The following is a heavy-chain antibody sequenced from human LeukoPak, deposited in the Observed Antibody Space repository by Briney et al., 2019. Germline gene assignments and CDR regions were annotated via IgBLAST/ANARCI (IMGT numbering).Heavy chain of an antibody. Sequence: GGSLRLSCAASGFTFSIYAMSWVRQAPGKWREWVSAISGSGGSTYYADSVKGRFTISRDNSKNTLYLQMNSLRAEDTAVYYCAKGGSNYGDYGSTATDGYYFDYWGQGTLVTVSS. V-gene: IGHV3-23*01. CDR1: GFTFSIYA. CDR3: AKGGSNYGDYGSTATDGYYFDY. J-gene: IGHJ4*02. D-gene: IGHD4-17*01. CDR2: ISGSGGST.